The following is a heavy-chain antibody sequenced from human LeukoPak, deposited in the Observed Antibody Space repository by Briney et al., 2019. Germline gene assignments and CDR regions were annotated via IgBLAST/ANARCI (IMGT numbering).Heavy chain of an antibody. Sequence: PGGSLRLSCAASRFTFSTYAMSWVRQAPGKGLEWVSGISGSGSSTYYADSVKGRFTISRDNSKNTLYLQMNSLRADDTAVYYCAKDGGSLGEVRDWGQGTLVTVSS. D-gene: IGHD1-26*01. CDR3: AKDGGSLGEVRD. J-gene: IGHJ4*02. V-gene: IGHV3-23*01. CDR2: ISGSGSST. CDR1: RFTFSTYA.